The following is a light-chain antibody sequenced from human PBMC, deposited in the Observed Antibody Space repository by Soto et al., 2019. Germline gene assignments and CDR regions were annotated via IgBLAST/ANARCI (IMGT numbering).Light chain of an antibody. V-gene: IGKV3-20*01. Sequence: PGERATLSCRASQSVSSSYLAWYQQKPGQAPRLLIYGASSRATGIPDRFSGSGSGTDFTLTISRLEPGDFAVYYCQQYGSSPRTFGQGTKVDIK. CDR3: QQYGSSPRT. CDR2: GAS. CDR1: QSVSSSY. J-gene: IGKJ1*01.